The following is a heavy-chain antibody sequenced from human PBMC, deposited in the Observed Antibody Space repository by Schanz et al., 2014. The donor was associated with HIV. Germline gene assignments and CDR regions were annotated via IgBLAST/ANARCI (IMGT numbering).Heavy chain of an antibody. J-gene: IGHJ4*02. CDR1: GFTFSSYW. D-gene: IGHD2-2*01. CDR3: ARDSQLFCSSTSCWFDC. V-gene: IGHV3-21*01. CDR2: ISSSSSFI. Sequence: EVQLVESGGGLVQPGGSLRLSCAASGFTFSSYWMHWVRQAPGKGLVWVSSISSSSSFIYYADSVKGRFTIARDNTKNSLFLQMNSLRAEDTAVYYCARDSQLFCSSTSCWFDCWGQGTLVTVSS.